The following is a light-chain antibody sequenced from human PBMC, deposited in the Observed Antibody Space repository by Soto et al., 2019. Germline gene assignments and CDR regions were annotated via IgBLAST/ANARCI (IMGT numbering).Light chain of an antibody. Sequence: DIQMTQSPSALSASVGDRVTITCRASQSISSQLNWYQEKAGKAPKLLIYAACSLHSGVPSRFSGSGCGTELTLTISSLQPEDFATYYCQQSYSTPQLTFGQGTKVDIK. V-gene: IGKV1-39*01. J-gene: IGKJ4*01. CDR2: AAC. CDR1: QSISSQ. CDR3: QQSYSTPQLT.